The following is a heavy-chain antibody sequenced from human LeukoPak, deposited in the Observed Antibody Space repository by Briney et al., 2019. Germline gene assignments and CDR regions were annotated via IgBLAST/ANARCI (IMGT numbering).Heavy chain of an antibody. CDR1: GGSISSYY. Sequence: SETLSLTCTVSGGSISSYYWSWIRQPPGKGLEWIGYIYYSGSTNYNPSLKSRVTISVDTSKNQFSLKLSSVTAADTALYYCARDHYDSSGYQFDPWGQGTLVTVSS. CDR2: IYYSGST. V-gene: IGHV4-59*01. D-gene: IGHD3-22*01. CDR3: ARDHYDSSGYQFDP. J-gene: IGHJ5*02.